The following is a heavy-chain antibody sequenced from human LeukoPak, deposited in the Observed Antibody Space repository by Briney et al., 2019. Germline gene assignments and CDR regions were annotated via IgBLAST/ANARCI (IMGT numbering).Heavy chain of an antibody. CDR3: ARGVEN. CDR1: GFTFSSYA. CDR2: ISGSGDRT. Sequence: GGSLRLSCAASGFTFSSYAMTWVRQAPGKGLEWVSAISGSGDRTYHADSVKGRFTVSRDNAKNSLFLQMNSLRAEDTAVYYCARGVENWGQGTLVTVSS. J-gene: IGHJ4*02. V-gene: IGHV3-23*01.